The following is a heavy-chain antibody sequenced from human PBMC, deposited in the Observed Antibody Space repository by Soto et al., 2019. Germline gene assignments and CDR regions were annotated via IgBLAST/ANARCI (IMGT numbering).Heavy chain of an antibody. CDR3: ARGSGGYTAFDY. D-gene: IGHD3-22*01. J-gene: IGHJ4*02. CDR1: GYTFTSYA. CDR2: INAGNGNT. V-gene: IGHV1-3*01. Sequence: ASVKVSCKASGYTFTSYAMHWVRQAPGQRLEWMGWINAGNGNTKYSQKFQVRVTITRDTSASTAYMELSSLRSEDTAVYYCARGSGGYTAFDYWGQGTLVTVSS.